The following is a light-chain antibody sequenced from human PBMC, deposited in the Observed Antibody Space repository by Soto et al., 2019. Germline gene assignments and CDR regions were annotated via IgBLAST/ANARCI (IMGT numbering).Light chain of an antibody. V-gene: IGKV3D-15*01. CDR2: GIS. CDR1: QSVNSN. Sequence: EIVMTQSPATRSVSPGERATLSRRASQSVNSNYLAWYQQKPGQAPRLLIYGISKRATDLPDRFSGSGSGKEFTLTISSLQPEDFATYYCQHHGQWPITFGQGTRLEIK. J-gene: IGKJ5*01. CDR3: QHHGQWPIT.